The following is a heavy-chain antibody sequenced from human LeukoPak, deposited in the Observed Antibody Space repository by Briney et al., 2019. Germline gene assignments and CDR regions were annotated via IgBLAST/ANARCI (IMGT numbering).Heavy chain of an antibody. CDR1: GFTFSSYS. CDR3: ARNPNFSGGSGNYYKLAFDI. D-gene: IGHD3-10*01. V-gene: IGHV3-21*01. J-gene: IGHJ3*02. CDR2: ISSSSSYI. Sequence: GGSLRLSCAASGFTFSSYSMNWVRQAPGKGLEWVSSISSSSSYIYYADSVKGRFTISRDNAKNSLYLQMNSLRAEDTAVYYCARNPNFSGGSGNYYKLAFDIWGQGTMVTVSS.